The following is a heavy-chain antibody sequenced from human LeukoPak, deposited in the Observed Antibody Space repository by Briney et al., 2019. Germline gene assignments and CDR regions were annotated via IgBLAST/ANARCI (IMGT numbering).Heavy chain of an antibody. CDR3: ARGDYYYDSSGYYDTFYYFDY. J-gene: IGHJ4*02. V-gene: IGHV4-59*08. CDR1: GGSMSPYH. D-gene: IGHD3-22*01. Sequence: SETLSLTCTVSGGSMSPYHWGWIRQPPGKGLEWIGYIYYSGSTNYNPSLKSRVTISVDTSKNQFSLKLSSVTAADTAVYYCARGDYYYDSSGYYDTFYYFDYWGQGTLVTVSS. CDR2: IYYSGST.